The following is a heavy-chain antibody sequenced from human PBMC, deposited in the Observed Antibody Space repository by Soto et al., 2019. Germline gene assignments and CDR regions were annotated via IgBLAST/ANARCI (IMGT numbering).Heavy chain of an antibody. D-gene: IGHD3-9*01. V-gene: IGHV1-69*13. CDR2: IIPIFGTA. J-gene: IGHJ6*02. Sequence: GASVKVSCKASGGTFSSYAISWVRQAPGQGLEWMGGIIPIFGTANYAQKFQGRVTITADDSTSTAYMELSSLRSEDTAVYYCARGDYDILTGYYDSLLYYGMDVWGQGTTVTVSS. CDR3: ARGDYDILTGYYDSLLYYGMDV. CDR1: GGTFSSYA.